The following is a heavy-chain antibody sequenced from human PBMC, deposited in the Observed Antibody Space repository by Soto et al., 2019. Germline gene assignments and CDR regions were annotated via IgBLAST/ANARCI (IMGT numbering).Heavy chain of an antibody. CDR3: ATGGRGATSRFDY. CDR2: FDPEDGET. V-gene: IGHV1-24*01. J-gene: IGHJ4*02. Sequence: ASVKVSCKVSGYTLTELSMHWVRQAPGKGLEWMGGFDPEDGETIYAQKFQGRVTMTEDTSTDTAYMELSSLRSEDTAVCYCATGGRGATSRFDYWGQGTLVTVSS. D-gene: IGHD1-26*01. CDR1: GYTLTELS.